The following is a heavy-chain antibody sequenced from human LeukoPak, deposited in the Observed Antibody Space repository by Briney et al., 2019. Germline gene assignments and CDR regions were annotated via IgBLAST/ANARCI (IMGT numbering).Heavy chain of an antibody. V-gene: IGHV3-30-3*01. CDR3: AKCLDAFDI. CDR1: GFTFSNYA. CDR2: ISSDGSNK. Sequence: GGSLRLSCAASGFTFSNYAMHWVRQAPGKGLEWVAVISSDGSNKYYADSVKGRFTISRDNSKNTLHLQMNSLRAEDTAVYYCAKCLDAFDIWGQGAMVTVSS. J-gene: IGHJ3*02.